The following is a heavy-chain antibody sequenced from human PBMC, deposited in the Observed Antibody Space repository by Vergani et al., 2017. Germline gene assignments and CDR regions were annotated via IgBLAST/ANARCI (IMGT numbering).Heavy chain of an antibody. J-gene: IGHJ4*02. V-gene: IGHV3-30*18. Sequence: QVQLVESGGGVVQPGRSLSLSCAASGFTFSSYGMHWVRQAPGKGLEWVAVISYDGSNKYYADSVKGRFTISRDNSKNTLYLQMNSLRAEDTAVYYCAKVPYTYYYDSSGDYSSGYFDYWGQGTLVTVSS. D-gene: IGHD3-22*01. CDR1: GFTFSSYG. CDR2: ISYDGSNK. CDR3: AKVPYTYYYDSSGDYSSGYFDY.